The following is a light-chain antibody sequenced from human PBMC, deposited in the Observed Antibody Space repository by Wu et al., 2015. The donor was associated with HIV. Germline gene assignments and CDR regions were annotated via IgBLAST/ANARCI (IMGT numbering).Light chain of an antibody. V-gene: IGKV1-17*03. CDR3: LQHNSYPIT. CDR2: AAS. CDR1: QDISNY. J-gene: IGKJ5*01. Sequence: DIQMTQSPSAMSASVGDRVTITCRASQDISNYLAWFQQKPGKVPERLIYAASSLQSGVPSRFSGFGSGTEFTLTISSLQPEDFATYYRLQHNSYPITFGQGTRLEIK.